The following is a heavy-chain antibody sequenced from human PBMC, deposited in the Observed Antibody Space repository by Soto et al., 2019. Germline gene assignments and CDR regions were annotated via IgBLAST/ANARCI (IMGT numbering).Heavy chain of an antibody. V-gene: IGHV4-59*01. J-gene: IGHJ4*02. CDR1: GGSISSYY. CDR3: ARGWGYYFDY. D-gene: IGHD3-16*01. Sequence: QVQMQDSGPGLVKPSEALSLTCTVSGGSISSYYWSWIRQPPGKGLEWIGYIYYSGSTNYNPSLKSRVTISVDTSKNQFSLKLSSVTAADTAVYYCARGWGYYFDYWGQATLVTVSS. CDR2: IYYSGST.